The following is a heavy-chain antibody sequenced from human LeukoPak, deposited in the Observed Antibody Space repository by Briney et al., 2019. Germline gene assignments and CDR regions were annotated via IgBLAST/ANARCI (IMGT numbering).Heavy chain of an antibody. V-gene: IGHV4-4*09. J-gene: IGHJ4*02. CDR3: ARLGSYHDF. CDR2: IHTSGGS. Sequence: SETLSLTCTVSGASISHYYWSWIQQTPEKGLEWMGHIHTSGGSSPYPSLKSRLTMSIDTSRNQFSLKLTSVTAADTAVYFCARLGSYHDFWGQGALVTVSS. CDR1: GASISHYY. D-gene: IGHD1-26*01.